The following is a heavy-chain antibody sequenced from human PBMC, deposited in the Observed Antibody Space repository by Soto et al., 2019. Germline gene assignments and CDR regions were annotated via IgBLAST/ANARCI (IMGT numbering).Heavy chain of an antibody. V-gene: IGHV1-2*04. D-gene: IGHD6-13*01. J-gene: IGHJ6*02. CDR1: GYTFTGYY. CDR3: ARASSSSIGYYYYGMDV. Sequence: GAAVKVSCKASGYTFTGYYMHWVRQAPGQGLEWMGWINPNSGGTNYAQKFQGWVTMTRDTSISTAYMELSRLRSDDTAVYYCARASSSSIGYYYYGMDVWGQGTTVTVSS. CDR2: INPNSGGT.